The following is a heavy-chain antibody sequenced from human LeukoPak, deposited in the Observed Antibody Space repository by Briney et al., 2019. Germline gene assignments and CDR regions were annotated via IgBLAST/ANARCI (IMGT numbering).Heavy chain of an antibody. V-gene: IGHV4-59*11. J-gene: IGHJ4*02. CDR2: IYYSGST. CDR3: AREVRYSSSWYEERFDY. CDR1: GGSISSHY. Sequence: SETLSLTCTVSGGSISSHYWSWIRQPPGKGLEGIGYIYYSGSTNYNPSLKSRVTISVDTSKNQFSLKLSSVTAADTAVYYCAREVRYSSSWYEERFDYWGQGTLVTVSS. D-gene: IGHD6-13*01.